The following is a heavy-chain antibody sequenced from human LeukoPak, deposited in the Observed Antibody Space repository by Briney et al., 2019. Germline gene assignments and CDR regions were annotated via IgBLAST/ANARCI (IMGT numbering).Heavy chain of an antibody. D-gene: IGHD4-17*01. J-gene: IGHJ3*02. CDR3: TVFTVTPNTNTFDI. CDR2: IRSKANSYAT. V-gene: IGHV3-73*01. CDR1: GFTFSGSA. Sequence: GGSLRLSCAASGFTFSGSAMHWVRQASGKGLEWVGRIRSKANSYATAYAASVKGRFTISRDDSKNTAYLQMNSLKTEDTAVYYCTVFTVTPNTNTFDIWGQGKMVTVSS.